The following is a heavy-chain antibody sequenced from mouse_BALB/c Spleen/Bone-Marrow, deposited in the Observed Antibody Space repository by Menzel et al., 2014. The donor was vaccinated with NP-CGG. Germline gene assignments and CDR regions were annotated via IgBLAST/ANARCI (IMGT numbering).Heavy chain of an antibody. CDR1: GYTFSSYW. Sequence: QVQLQQSGAELMKPGASVKISCTATGYTFSSYWIEWVKQRPGHGLEWIGEILPGSGGTNYNEKFKGKATFTADTSSNTAYMQLNSLTSEDSAVYYCARSMDYWGQGPSVTVSS. CDR2: ILPGSGGT. CDR3: ARSMDY. J-gene: IGHJ4*01. V-gene: IGHV1-9*01.